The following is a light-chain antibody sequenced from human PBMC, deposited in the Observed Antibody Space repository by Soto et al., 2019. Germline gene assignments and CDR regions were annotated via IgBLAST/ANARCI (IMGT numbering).Light chain of an antibody. CDR1: QSVSSN. CDR3: QQYNNWPT. V-gene: IGKV3-15*01. Sequence: EIVMTQSPATLSVSPGERATLSCRASQSVSSNLAWYQQKPGQAPRLLIYGASTRATGIPARFSGSGSGTEFTLTISSLQSEDFAVYDCQQYNNWPTFGQGTKLEIK. J-gene: IGKJ2*01. CDR2: GAS.